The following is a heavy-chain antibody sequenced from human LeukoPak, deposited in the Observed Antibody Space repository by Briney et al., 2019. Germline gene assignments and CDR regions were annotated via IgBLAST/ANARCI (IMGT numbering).Heavy chain of an antibody. J-gene: IGHJ3*02. Sequence: PGGSLRLSCVASEFTFSSYWMHWVRQAPGKGLVWVSRISSDGSTTTYADSVEGRFAISRDNAKDMLYLQMKSLRAEDTAVYYCAKEAIMGAPTDAFDIWGQGTMVTVSS. D-gene: IGHD1-26*01. V-gene: IGHV3-74*03. CDR1: EFTFSSYW. CDR2: ISSDGSTT. CDR3: AKEAIMGAPTDAFDI.